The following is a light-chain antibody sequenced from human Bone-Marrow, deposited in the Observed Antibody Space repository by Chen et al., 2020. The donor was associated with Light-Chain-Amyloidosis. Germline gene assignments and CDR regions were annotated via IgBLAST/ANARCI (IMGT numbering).Light chain of an antibody. CDR2: DVS. CDR3: SSYTSSSPWV. Sequence: QSALTQPRSVSGSPGQSVTISCTGTSSDVGTYNYVSWYQQHPGKAPKLMMYDVSNRPSGVSNPFSGSKSGNTASLTISALQAEDEADYYCSSYTSSSPWVFGGGTKLTVL. CDR1: SSDVGTYNY. J-gene: IGLJ3*02. V-gene: IGLV2-14*01.